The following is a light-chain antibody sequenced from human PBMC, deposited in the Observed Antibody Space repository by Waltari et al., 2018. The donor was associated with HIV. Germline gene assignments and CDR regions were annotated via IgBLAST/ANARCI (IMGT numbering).Light chain of an antibody. CDR2: ETN. CDR3: GTWDNSLGGYI. V-gene: IGLV1-51*02. J-gene: IGLJ1*01. Sequence: QSVLTQPPSVSAAPGQKVTVSCSGSGSNMGNSYGSWYQHLPGTAPKLLIYETNKRPSGIPDRCPGTKSGTSATLGITGLQTGDEADYYCGTWDNSLGGYIFGSGTRSPS. CDR1: GSNMGNSY.